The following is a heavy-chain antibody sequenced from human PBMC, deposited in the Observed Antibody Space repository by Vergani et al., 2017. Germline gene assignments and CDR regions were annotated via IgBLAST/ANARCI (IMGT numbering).Heavy chain of an antibody. D-gene: IGHD6-6*01. CDR2: ISGNNDDV. J-gene: IGHJ5*02. Sequence: EVQMVESGGGLVKPGGSLRLSCVASGFTFSHYSMNWVRQAPGKGLEWVSSISGNNDDVYYADSVKGRFTISRDNSKNTLYLQMNSLRAEDTAVYYCAREIMGQLVGFGWFDPWGQGTLVTVSS. CDR3: AREIMGQLVGFGWFDP. CDR1: GFTFSHYS. V-gene: IGHV3-21*01.